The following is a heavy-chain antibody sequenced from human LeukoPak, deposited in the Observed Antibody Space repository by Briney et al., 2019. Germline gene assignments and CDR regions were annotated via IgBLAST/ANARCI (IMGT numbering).Heavy chain of an antibody. V-gene: IGHV3-21*01. CDR1: GFTFSNYW. CDR3: VTDGASDI. J-gene: IGHJ3*02. CDR2: ISNSGFYI. Sequence: GGSLRLSCAASGFTFSNYWMSWVRQAPGKGLEWVSSISNSGFYIYYADSVKGRFVVSRDNANNSLYLQMNSLRDEDTAVYYCVTDGASDIWGQGTMVTVSS.